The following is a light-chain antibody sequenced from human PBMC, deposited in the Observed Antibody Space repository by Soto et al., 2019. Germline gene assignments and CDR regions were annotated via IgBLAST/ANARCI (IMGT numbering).Light chain of an antibody. V-gene: IGKV3-15*01. CDR2: GAS. CDR3: QQYNNWPPMIT. CDR1: QSVSSK. Sequence: EIVMTQSPATLSVSPGEGATLAFVSSQSVSSKLAWYQQKPGQAPRLLIYGASTRATGIPARFSGSGSGTEFTLTISSLQSEDFAVYYCQQYNNWPPMITFGQGTRLENK. J-gene: IGKJ5*01.